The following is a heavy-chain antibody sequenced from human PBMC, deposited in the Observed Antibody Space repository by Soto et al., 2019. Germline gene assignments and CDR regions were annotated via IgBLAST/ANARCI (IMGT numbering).Heavy chain of an antibody. CDR3: ARTDIVVVPAAIHYGMDV. CDR2: IIPIFGTA. Sequence: QVQLVQSGAEVKKPGSSVKVSCKASGGTFSSYAISWVRQAPGQGLEWMGGIIPIFGTANYAQKFQGRVMITADKSTRTGYMALGSVRSEETAVYYCARTDIVVVPAAIHYGMDVWGQRTKVTVSS. J-gene: IGHJ6*02. D-gene: IGHD2-2*02. CDR1: GGTFSSYA. V-gene: IGHV1-69*06.